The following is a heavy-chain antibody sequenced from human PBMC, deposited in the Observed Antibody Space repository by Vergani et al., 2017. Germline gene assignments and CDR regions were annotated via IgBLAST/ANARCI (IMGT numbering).Heavy chain of an antibody. Sequence: EVQLVESGGGLVQPGGSLRLSCAASGFTFSSYAMHWVRQAPGKGLEYVSAISSNGGSTYYANSVKGRFTISRDNSKNTLYLQMGSLRAEDMAVYYCVKDRSGSPFWDAFDVWGQGTMVTVSS. CDR2: ISSNGGST. D-gene: IGHD1-26*01. CDR1: GFTFSSYA. V-gene: IGHV3-64*01. J-gene: IGHJ3*01. CDR3: VKDRSGSPFWDAFDV.